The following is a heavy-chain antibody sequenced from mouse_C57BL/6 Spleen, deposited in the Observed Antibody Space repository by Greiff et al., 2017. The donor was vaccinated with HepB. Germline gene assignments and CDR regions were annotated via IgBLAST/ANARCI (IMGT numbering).Heavy chain of an antibody. CDR1: GYTFTDYE. J-gene: IGHJ3*01. Sequence: QVQLQQSGAELVRPGASVTLSCKASGYTFTDYEMHWVKQTPVHGLEWIGAIDPETGGTAYNQKFKGKAILTADKSSSTAYMELRSLTSADSAVYYCTRSGGYYEAYWGQGTLVTVSA. CDR3: TRSGGYYEAY. D-gene: IGHD2-3*01. CDR2: IDPETGGT. V-gene: IGHV1-15*01.